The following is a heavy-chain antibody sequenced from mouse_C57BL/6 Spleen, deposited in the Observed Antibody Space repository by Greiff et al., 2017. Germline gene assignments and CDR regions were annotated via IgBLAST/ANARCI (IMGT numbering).Heavy chain of an antibody. Sequence: EVKLVESGGGLVKPGGSLKLSCAASGFTFSDYGMHWVRQAPEKGLEWVAYISSGSSTIYYADTVKGRFTISRDNAKNTLFLQMTSLRSEDTAMYYCARDSLWEYAMDYWGQGTSVTVSS. D-gene: IGHD4-1*01. J-gene: IGHJ4*01. CDR1: GFTFSDYG. CDR3: ARDSLWEYAMDY. CDR2: ISSGSSTI. V-gene: IGHV5-17*01.